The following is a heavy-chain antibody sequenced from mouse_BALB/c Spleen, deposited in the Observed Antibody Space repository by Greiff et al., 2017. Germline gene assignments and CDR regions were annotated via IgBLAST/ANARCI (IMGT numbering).Heavy chain of an antibody. CDR3: ARHKGVMDY. Sequence: DVKLVESGGDLVKPGGSLKLSCAASGFTFSSYGMSWVRQTPDKRLEWVATISSGGSYTYYPDSVKGRFTISRDNAKNTLYLQMSSLKSEDTAMYYCARHKGVMDYWGQGTSVTVSS. CDR2: ISSGGSYT. J-gene: IGHJ4*01. V-gene: IGHV5-6*02. CDR1: GFTFSSYG.